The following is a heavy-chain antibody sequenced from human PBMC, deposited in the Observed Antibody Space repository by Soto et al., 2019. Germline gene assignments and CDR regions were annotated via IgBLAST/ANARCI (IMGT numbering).Heavy chain of an antibody. CDR1: GFTFTSSA. J-gene: IGHJ6*03. CDR2: IVVGSGNT. Sequence: SVKVSCKASGFTFTSSAMQWVRQARGQRLEWIGWIVVGSGNTNYAQKFQERVTITRDMSTSTAYMELSSLRSEDTAVYYCAESRSSYYYYMDVWSKGTTVTVSS. CDR3: AESRSSYYYYMDV. V-gene: IGHV1-58*02.